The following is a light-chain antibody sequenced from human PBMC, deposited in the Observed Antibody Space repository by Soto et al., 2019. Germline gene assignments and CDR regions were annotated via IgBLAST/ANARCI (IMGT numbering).Light chain of an antibody. CDR2: SHN. V-gene: IGLV1-47*02. Sequence: QSVLPQTPSVSGTPGQTVTISCSGSSSNIGRNYVYWYQQLPGAAPKLLMYSHNIRPSGVPDRFSASTSGTSASLVISGLRSKDEADYHCATWDDDVSGVVFGGGTQLTVL. J-gene: IGLJ2*01. CDR1: SSNIGRNY. CDR3: ATWDDDVSGVV.